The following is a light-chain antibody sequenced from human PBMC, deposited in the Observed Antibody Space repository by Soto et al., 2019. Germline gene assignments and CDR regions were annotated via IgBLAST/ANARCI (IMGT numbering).Light chain of an antibody. V-gene: IGKV3-20*01. J-gene: IGKJ1*01. CDR3: QQYGASPWA. CDR2: GAS. Sequence: EIVLTQSPGTLSLSPGERATLSCRASQSISRNYLAWYQQLPGQAPRLLIYGASSRAPGIPDRFSGSGSGTDFTLTISRLEPEDFAVYYCQQYGASPWAFGQGTKVESK. CDR1: QSISRNY.